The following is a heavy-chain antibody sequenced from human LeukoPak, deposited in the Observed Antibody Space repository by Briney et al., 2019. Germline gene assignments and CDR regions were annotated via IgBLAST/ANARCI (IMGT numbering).Heavy chain of an antibody. V-gene: IGHV4-34*01. Sequence: SETLSLTCAVYGGSFSGYYWSWIRQPPGKGLEWIGEINHSGSTNYNPSLKSRVTISVDTSKNQFSLKLSSVTAADTAAYYCARGNAVNTSTDYWGQGTLVTVSS. CDR2: INHSGST. CDR1: GGSFSGYY. J-gene: IGHJ4*02. D-gene: IGHD6-19*01. CDR3: ARGNAVNTSTDY.